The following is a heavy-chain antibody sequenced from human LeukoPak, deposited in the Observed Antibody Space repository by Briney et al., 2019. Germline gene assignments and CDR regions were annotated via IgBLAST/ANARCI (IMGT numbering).Heavy chain of an antibody. CDR3: ARGFPSDFDWLSVY. Sequence: SVKVSCKASGGTFISYAISWVRQAPGQGLEWMGGIIPIFGTANYAQKFQGRVTITADESTSTAYMELSSLRSEDTAVYYCARGFPSDFDWLSVYWGQGTLVTVSS. CDR1: GGTFISYA. D-gene: IGHD3-9*01. CDR2: IIPIFGTA. V-gene: IGHV1-69*13. J-gene: IGHJ4*02.